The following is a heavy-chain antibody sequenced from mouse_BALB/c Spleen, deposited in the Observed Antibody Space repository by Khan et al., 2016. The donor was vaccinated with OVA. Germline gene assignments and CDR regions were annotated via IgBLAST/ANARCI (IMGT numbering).Heavy chain of an antibody. Sequence: QVQLQQSGPELVKPGASVKMSCKASGYTFTDYVMNWVKQSNGQGLEWIGQIYPGSDSTYYNEKFKGKATLTTDRSSNTAYMQLSNLTSEDSAVYFCARAGWDVFAYWGQGTLVTVSA. J-gene: IGHJ3*01. D-gene: IGHD4-1*01. CDR1: GYTFTDYV. V-gene: IGHV1-77*01. CDR2: IYPGSDST. CDR3: ARAGWDVFAY.